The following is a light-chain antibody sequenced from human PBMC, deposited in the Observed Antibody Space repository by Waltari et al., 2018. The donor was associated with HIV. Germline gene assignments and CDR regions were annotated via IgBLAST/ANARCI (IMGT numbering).Light chain of an antibody. CDR1: QSLFYSSNNGNY. CDR3: QQYFKSPRT. Sequence: DIVMTQSPDSLAVSLGERATINCKSSQSLFYSSNNGNYLAWYQQKPGQPPKLLIYWASTRKSGCPDRFSGSGAGTDFTLTISSLQAEDAAVYYCQQYFKSPRTFGQGTKVEIK. V-gene: IGKV4-1*01. J-gene: IGKJ1*01. CDR2: WAS.